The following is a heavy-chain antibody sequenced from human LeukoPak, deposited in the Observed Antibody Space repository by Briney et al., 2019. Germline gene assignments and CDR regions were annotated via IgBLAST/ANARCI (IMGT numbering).Heavy chain of an antibody. V-gene: IGHV3-23*05. CDR1: GFTFSTYA. CDR2: IDIYATKT. Sequence: GGSLRLSCAGSGFTFSTYAMTWVRQAPGKGLEWVSAIDIYATKTNYADSVKGRFTISRDNSKNTLYLQMNSLRGEDTAIYYCARDYKADFWGQGTLVTVSS. J-gene: IGHJ4*02. CDR3: ARDYKADF. D-gene: IGHD3-10*01.